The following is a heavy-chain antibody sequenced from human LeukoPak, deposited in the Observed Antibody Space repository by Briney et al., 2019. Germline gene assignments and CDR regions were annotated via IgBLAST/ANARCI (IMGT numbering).Heavy chain of an antibody. CDR2: IYSGGST. CDR3: ARIPQYYYDSSGYFDY. V-gene: IGHV3-66*01. J-gene: IGHJ4*02. D-gene: IGHD3-22*01. Sequence: GGSLRLSCAASGFTVSSNYMSWVRQAPGKGLEWVSVIYSGGSTYYADSVKGRFTISRDNSKNTLYLQMNSLRAEDTAVYYCARIPQYYYDSSGYFDYWGREPWSPSPQ. CDR1: GFTVSSNY.